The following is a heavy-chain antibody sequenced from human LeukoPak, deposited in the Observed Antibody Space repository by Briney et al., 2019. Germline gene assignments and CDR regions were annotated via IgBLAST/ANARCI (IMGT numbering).Heavy chain of an antibody. CDR1: GGTFSSSA. J-gene: IGHJ4*02. V-gene: IGHV1-69*13. CDR3: ARDVYCSSTACSYYFDY. D-gene: IGHD2-2*01. CDR2: IIPIFGTA. Sequence: SVKVSCKASGGTFSSSAISWVRQAPGQGLEWMGGIIPIFGTANYAQKFQGRVTITADESTSTAYMELSSLRSEDTAVYYCARDVYCSSTACSYYFDYWGQGTLVTVSS.